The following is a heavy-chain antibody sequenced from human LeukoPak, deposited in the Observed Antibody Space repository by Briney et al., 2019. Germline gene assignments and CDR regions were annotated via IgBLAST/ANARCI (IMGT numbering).Heavy chain of an antibody. Sequence: PGGSLRLSCAASGFTFSSYSMNWVRQAPGKGLEWVSSISSSSSYIYYADSVKGRFTISRDNAKNSLYLQMNSLRAEDTAVYYCARVPANFASVTTYIDCWGQGALVTVSS. J-gene: IGHJ4*02. CDR1: GFTFSSYS. CDR3: ARVPANFASVTTYIDC. CDR2: ISSSSSYI. D-gene: IGHD4-17*01. V-gene: IGHV3-21*01.